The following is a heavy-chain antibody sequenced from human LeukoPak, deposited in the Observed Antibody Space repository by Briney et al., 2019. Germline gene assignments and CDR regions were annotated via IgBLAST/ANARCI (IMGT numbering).Heavy chain of an antibody. Sequence: ASVKVSCKASGYSFTTYAMNWLRQAPGQGHEWMDWLSAYNGNTNYAQKLQGRVTMTTDTSTSTAYMELRSLRSDDTAVYYCARDSFSSGSYFEYYYYYMDVWGKGTTVTVSS. D-gene: IGHD1-26*01. CDR3: ARDSFSSGSYFEYYYYYMDV. CDR1: GYSFTTYA. V-gene: IGHV1-18*01. CDR2: LSAYNGNT. J-gene: IGHJ6*03.